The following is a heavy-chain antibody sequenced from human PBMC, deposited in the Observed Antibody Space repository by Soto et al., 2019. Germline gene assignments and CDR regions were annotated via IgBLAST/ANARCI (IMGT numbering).Heavy chain of an antibody. J-gene: IGHJ6*02. CDR1: GGSISSSSYY. CDR2: IYYSGST. V-gene: IGHV4-39*02. Sequence: SETLSLTCTVSGGSISSSSYYWGWIRQPPGKGLEWIGSIYYSGSTYYNPSLKSRVTISVDTSKNQFSLKLSSVTAADTAVYYCARDGLTYYYYYGMDVWGQGTTVTVSS. CDR3: ARDGLTYYYYYGMDV.